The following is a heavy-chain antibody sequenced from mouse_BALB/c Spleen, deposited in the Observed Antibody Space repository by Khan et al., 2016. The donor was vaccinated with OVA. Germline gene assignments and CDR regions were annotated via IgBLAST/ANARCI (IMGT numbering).Heavy chain of an antibody. CDR1: GYTFTDFN. Sequence: VQLQQSGPELVKPGASVKISCKASGYTFTDFNLDWVRQSQGRSLEWIGYIFPNSGDTGYNQKFKTKDTLTVDNSSSTAYLELRSLTSDDSAVYYCARAGYGSFGFWGQGTLVTVSA. CDR2: IFPNSGDT. CDR3: ARAGYGSFGF. V-gene: IGHV1S29*02. D-gene: IGHD1-2*01. J-gene: IGHJ3*01.